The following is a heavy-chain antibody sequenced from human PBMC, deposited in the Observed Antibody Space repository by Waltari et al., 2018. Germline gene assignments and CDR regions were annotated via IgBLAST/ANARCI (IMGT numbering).Heavy chain of an antibody. CDR2: IGAAGDT. J-gene: IGHJ6*02. V-gene: IGHV3-13*01. CDR3: ARGYNWNSDEDGLDV. Sequence: EVQLVESGGGLVQTGGSLGHSCATSGSPFTGYDLHGVSSVAGKGLEWVAGIGAAGDTFYPGSVKGRFIISRESAENSLYLQMNSLKAGDTAVYYCARGYNWNSDEDGLDVWGQGTTVTVS. D-gene: IGHD1-1*01. CDR1: GSPFTGYD.